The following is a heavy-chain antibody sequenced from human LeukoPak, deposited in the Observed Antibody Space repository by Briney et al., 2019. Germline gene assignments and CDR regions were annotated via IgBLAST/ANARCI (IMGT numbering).Heavy chain of an antibody. CDR3: AREYCSSTSCYGHFDY. V-gene: IGHV3-21*01. CDR1: GFTFSSYS. J-gene: IGHJ4*02. CDR2: ISSSSSYI. D-gene: IGHD2-2*01. Sequence: GGSLRLSCAASGFTFSSYSMNWVRQAPGKGLEWVSSISSSSSYIYYADSVKGRFTISRDDAKNSLYLQMNSLRAEDTAVYYCAREYCSSTSCYGHFDYWGQGTLVTVSS.